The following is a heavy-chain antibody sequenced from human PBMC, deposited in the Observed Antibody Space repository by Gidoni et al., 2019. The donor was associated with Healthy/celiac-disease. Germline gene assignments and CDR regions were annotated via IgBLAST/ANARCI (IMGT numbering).Heavy chain of an antibody. CDR1: GFTVSSNY. J-gene: IGHJ4*02. CDR3: ARGVDTAMEGDY. D-gene: IGHD5-18*01. CDR2: IYSGGST. V-gene: IGHV3-53*02. Sequence: EVQLVETGGGLIQPGGSLRISCAASGFTVSSNYMSWVRQAPGKGMEWVSVIYSGGSTYYAESVKGRFTISRDNSKNTLYLQMNSLRAEDTAVYYCARGVDTAMEGDYWGQGTLVTVSS.